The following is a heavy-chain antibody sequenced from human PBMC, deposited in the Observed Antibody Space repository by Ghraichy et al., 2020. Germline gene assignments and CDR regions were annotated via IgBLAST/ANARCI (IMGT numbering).Heavy chain of an antibody. J-gene: IGHJ4*02. CDR1: GGSISSYY. D-gene: IGHD3-22*01. CDR2: IYYSGST. CDR3: ARAQYYYDSSGYSPAYFDY. Sequence: SETLSLTCTVSGGSISSYYWSWIRQPPGKGLEWIGYIYYSGSTNYNPSLKSRVTISVDTSKNQFSLKLSSVTAADTAVYYCARAQYYYDSSGYSPAYFDYWGQGTLVTVSS. V-gene: IGHV4-59*01.